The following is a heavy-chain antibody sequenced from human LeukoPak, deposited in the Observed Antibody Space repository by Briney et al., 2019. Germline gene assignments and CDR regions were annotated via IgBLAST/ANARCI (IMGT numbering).Heavy chain of an antibody. V-gene: IGHV4-38-2*02. CDR2: IYHSGST. J-gene: IGHJ4*02. Sequence: SETLSLTCTVSGYSISSGYYWGWIRQPPGKGLEWIGSIYHSGSTCYNPSLKSRVTISVDTSKNQFSLKLSSVTAADTAVYYCAGCRITGTRPFDYWGQGTLDTVSS. CDR1: GYSISSGYY. CDR3: AGCRITGTRPFDY. D-gene: IGHD1-7*01.